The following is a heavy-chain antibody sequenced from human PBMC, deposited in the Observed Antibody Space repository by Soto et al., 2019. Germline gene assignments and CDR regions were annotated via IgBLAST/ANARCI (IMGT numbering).Heavy chain of an antibody. J-gene: IGHJ4*02. Sequence: VQLVQSGAELKQPGASVKVSCTTSDYTFSGDFFHWVRQAPGQGLEWMAWINTDNGGTVYAQKFQGRVTMTRDTSINTVYLELTRLKSDDTAVYYCARQTAPMVWGAPLGEWGQGTLITVSS. V-gene: IGHV1-2*02. CDR3: ARQTAPMVWGAPLGE. CDR1: DYTFSGDF. D-gene: IGHD3-10*01. CDR2: INTDNGGT.